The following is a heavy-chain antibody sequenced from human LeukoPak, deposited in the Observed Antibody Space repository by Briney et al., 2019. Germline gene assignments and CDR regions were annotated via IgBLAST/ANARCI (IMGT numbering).Heavy chain of an antibody. CDR3: ARGTGSGEYYFDY. D-gene: IGHD2-21*01. CDR1: GFTFSDYY. Sequence: GGSLRLSCAASGFTFSDYYMSWIRQASGKGLEWVSYISTSSSYTNYADSVKGRFTISRDNAKNSLYLQMNSLRAEDTAVYYCARGTGSGEYYFDYWGQGTLVTVSS. CDR2: ISTSSSYT. V-gene: IGHV3-11*06. J-gene: IGHJ4*02.